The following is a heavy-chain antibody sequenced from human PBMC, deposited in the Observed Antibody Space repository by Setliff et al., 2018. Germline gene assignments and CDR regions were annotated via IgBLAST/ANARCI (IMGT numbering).Heavy chain of an antibody. V-gene: IGHV4-61*09. J-gene: IGHJ4*02. Sequence: PSETLSLTCSVSGGSISSGGFYWSWIRQSAGRGLEWIGHFHAGGATDYNLSLKSRVTISLDSSKNQFSLRLSSVTAADAAVYFCARESATIGEFPLYYFDKWDQGIPVTVS. CDR2: FHAGGAT. CDR1: GGSISSGGFY. CDR3: ARESATIGEFPLYYFDK. D-gene: IGHD3-10*01.